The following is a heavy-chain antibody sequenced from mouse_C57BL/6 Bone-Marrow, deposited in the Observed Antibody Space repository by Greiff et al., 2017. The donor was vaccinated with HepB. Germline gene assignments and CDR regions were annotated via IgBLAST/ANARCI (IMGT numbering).Heavy chain of an antibody. Sequence: QVQLQQSGAELARPGASVKLSCKASGYTFTSYGISWVKQRTGQGLEWIGEIYPRSGNTYYNEKFKGKATLTADKSSSTAYMELHSLTSEDSAVYFCARSVYYYGSSSLAYWGQGTLVTVSA. CDR2: IYPRSGNT. J-gene: IGHJ3*01. CDR3: ARSVYYYGSSSLAY. CDR1: GYTFTSYG. D-gene: IGHD1-1*01. V-gene: IGHV1-81*01.